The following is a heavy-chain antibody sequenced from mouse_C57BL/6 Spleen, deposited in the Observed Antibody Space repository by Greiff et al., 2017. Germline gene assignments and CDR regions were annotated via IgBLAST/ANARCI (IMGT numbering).Heavy chain of an antibody. CDR2: INPNNGGT. D-gene: IGHD1-1*01. J-gene: IGHJ3*01. V-gene: IGHV1-18*01. CDR1: GYTFTDYN. CDR3: ARRGYYGSSYPFAY. Sequence: EVKLQESGPELVKPGASVKIPCKASGYTFTDYNMDWVKQSHGKSLEWIGDINPNNGGTIYNQKFKGKATLTVDKSSSTAYMELRSLTSEDTAVYYCARRGYYGSSYPFAYWGQGTLVTVSA.